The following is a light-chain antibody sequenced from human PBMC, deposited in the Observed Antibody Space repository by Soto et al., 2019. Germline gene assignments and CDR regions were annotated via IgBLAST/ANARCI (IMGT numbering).Light chain of an antibody. CDR2: AAS. Sequence: DIQMTQSPSSLSASVGDRVTITCRASQGISNYLAWYQQKPGKVPKLLIYAASTLQSGVPSRFSCSGSGTDFTLTISNLQPEDVATYYCQKSNSAPLTFGGGTQVEIK. V-gene: IGKV1-27*01. CDR3: QKSNSAPLT. CDR1: QGISNY. J-gene: IGKJ4*01.